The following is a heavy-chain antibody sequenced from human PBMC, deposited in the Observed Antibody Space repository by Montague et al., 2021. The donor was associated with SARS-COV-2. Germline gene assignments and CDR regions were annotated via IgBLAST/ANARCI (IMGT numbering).Heavy chain of an antibody. J-gene: IGHJ4*02. Sequence: PALVKPTQTLTLTCTFSGFSLSTSGMCVSWIRQPPGEALEWLALXDWXDDKYYSTSLKTRLTISKDTSKNQVVLTMTNMDPVDTATYYCARIRDYDILTGSYSGFDYWGQGTLVTVSS. V-gene: IGHV2-70*01. CDR2: XDWXDDK. CDR1: GFSLSTSGMC. D-gene: IGHD3-9*01. CDR3: ARIRDYDILTGSYSGFDY.